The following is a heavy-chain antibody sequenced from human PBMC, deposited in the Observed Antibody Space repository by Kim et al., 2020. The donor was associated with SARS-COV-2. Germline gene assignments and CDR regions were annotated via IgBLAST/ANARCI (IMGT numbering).Heavy chain of an antibody. V-gene: IGHV3-21*01. Sequence: ADSVKGRFTISRDNAKNSLYLQMNSLRAEDTAVYYCARYKMAVAGIYDYWGQGTLVTVSS. J-gene: IGHJ4*02. D-gene: IGHD6-19*01. CDR3: ARYKMAVAGIYDY.